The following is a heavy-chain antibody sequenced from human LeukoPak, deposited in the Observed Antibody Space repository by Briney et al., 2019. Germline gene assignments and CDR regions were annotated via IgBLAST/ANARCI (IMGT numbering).Heavy chain of an antibody. J-gene: IGHJ4*02. V-gene: IGHV3-74*01. CDR1: GFTFSSYW. CDR2: IHTDGSAT. CDR3: TRGTTAARPDYFDY. Sequence: GGSLRLSCAASGFTFSSYWMHWVRQAPGKGLEWVSRIHTDGSATDYADSVKGRFTISRDNAKNTLFLQMNSLRDEDTAVYYCTRGTTAARPDYFDYWGQGTLVTVSS. D-gene: IGHD6-6*01.